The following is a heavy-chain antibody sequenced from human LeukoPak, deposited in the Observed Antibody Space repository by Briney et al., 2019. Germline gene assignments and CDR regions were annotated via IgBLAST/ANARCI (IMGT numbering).Heavy chain of an antibody. J-gene: IGHJ4*02. CDR2: IRYDGSNK. Sequence: GGYLRLSCAASGFTFSSYGMHWVRQAPGKGLEWVAFIRYDGSNKYYADSVKGRFTISRDNSKNTLYLQMNSLRAEDTAVYYCAKDPHGVPSDYWGQGTLVTVSS. CDR1: GFTFSSYG. V-gene: IGHV3-30*02. CDR3: AKDPHGVPSDY. D-gene: IGHD4-17*01.